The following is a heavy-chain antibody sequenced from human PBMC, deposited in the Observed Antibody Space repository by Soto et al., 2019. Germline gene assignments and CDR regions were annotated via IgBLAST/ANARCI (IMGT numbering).Heavy chain of an antibody. V-gene: IGHV3-74*01. D-gene: IGHD5-18*01. CDR2: INSAGTTT. J-gene: IGHJ4*02. CDR3: ARGDTAMVIDY. CDR1: GFTFSIYW. Sequence: EVQLVESGGGLVQPGGSLRLSCAASGFTFSIYWMHWVRQAPGKGLVWVSRINSAGTTTTYADSMKGRFTISRDNAKHTLYLQMNSLRAEDTAVYYCARGDTAMVIDYWGQGTQVTVSS.